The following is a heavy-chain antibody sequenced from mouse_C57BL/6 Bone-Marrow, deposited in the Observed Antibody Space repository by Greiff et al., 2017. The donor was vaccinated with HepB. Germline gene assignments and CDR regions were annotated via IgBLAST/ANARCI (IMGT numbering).Heavy chain of an antibody. V-gene: IGHV1-19*01. CDR3: ARRDHYFDY. CDR2: INPYNGGT. CDR1: GYTFTDYY. J-gene: IGHJ2*01. D-gene: IGHD3-3*01. Sequence: VQLQQSGPVLVKPGASVKMSCKASGYTFTDYYMNWVKQSHGKSLEWIGVINPYNGGTSYNQKFKGKATLTVDKSSSTAYMELNSLTSEDSAVYYCARRDHYFDYWGQGTTLTVSS.